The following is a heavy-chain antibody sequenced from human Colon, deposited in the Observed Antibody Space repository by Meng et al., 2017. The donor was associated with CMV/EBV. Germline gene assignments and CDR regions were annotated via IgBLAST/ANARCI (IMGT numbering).Heavy chain of an antibody. J-gene: IGHJ6*02. CDR1: GLTLSSMY. CDR3: ARVNAGTYYTQYYYGMDV. D-gene: IGHD1-26*01. Sequence: GESLKISCAGSGLTLSSMYMHWVRQAPGKGLEWVSVFYSGNSTDYADSLKGRFTISRDNAKNSLYLQMYSLGAEDTAVYYCARVNAGTYYTQYYYGMDVWGQGTTVTVSS. V-gene: IGHV3-66*01. CDR2: FYSGNST.